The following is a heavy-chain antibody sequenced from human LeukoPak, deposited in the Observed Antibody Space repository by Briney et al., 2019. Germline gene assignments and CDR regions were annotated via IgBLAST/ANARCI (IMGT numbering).Heavy chain of an antibody. Sequence: PGGSLRLSCAASGFTFSSYSMNWVRQAPGKGLEWVSSISSSSSYIYYADSVKGRFTISRDNSKNTLYLQMNSLRAEDTAVYYCAKGRGSSWYWFDPWGQGTLVTVSS. J-gene: IGHJ5*02. CDR2: ISSSSSYI. CDR1: GFTFSSYS. D-gene: IGHD6-13*01. V-gene: IGHV3-21*04. CDR3: AKGRGSSWYWFDP.